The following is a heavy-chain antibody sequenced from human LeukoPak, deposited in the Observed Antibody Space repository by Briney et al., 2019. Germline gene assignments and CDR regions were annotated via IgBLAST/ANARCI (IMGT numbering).Heavy chain of an antibody. CDR1: GGSFSGYY. D-gene: IGHD3-10*01. CDR2: INHSGST. J-gene: IGHJ4*02. Sequence: SETLSLTCAVYGGSFSGYYWSWIRQPPGKGLEWIGEINHSGSTNYNPSLKSRVTISVDTSKNQFSLKLSSVTAADTAVYYCARVSRYNGSGSYYPAYYFDYWGQGTLVTVSS. V-gene: IGHV4-34*01. CDR3: ARVSRYNGSGSYYPAYYFDY.